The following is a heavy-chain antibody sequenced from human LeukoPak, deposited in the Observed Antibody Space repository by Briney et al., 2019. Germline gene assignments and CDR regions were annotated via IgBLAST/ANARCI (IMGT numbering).Heavy chain of an antibody. CDR1: GFSISSYA. CDR2: VTGGGDGT. D-gene: IGHD2-8*01. Sequence: QPGGSLRLSCAASGFSISSYALAWVRQTPGKGLEWVSAVTGGGDGTHYVDSVKGRFTISRDNSKNTIYLQMNSLRVEDTAIYFCGSDPNGDYVGALGYWGRGTLVTVSS. J-gene: IGHJ4*01. CDR3: GSDPNGDYVGALGY. V-gene: IGHV3-23*01.